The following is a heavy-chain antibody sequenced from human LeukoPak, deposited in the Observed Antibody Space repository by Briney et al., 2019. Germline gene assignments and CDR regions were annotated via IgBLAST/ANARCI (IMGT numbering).Heavy chain of an antibody. J-gene: IGHJ4*02. V-gene: IGHV3-74*01. CDR2: IKSDGSST. D-gene: IGHD1-26*01. CDR3: VRDNRSYNFDY. CDR1: GFTFSRDW. Sequence: GGSLRLSCAASGFTFSRDWMHWVRQAPGKGLVWVSCIKSDGSSTSIADSAKGRFTISRDNAKNTVYLQMNSLRAEDTAVYYCVRDNRSYNFDYWGQGTLVTVSS.